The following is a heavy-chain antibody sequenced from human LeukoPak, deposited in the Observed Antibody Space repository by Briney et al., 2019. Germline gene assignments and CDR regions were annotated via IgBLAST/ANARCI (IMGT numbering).Heavy chain of an antibody. CDR3: AKDYDYVWGSYRSSFDF. V-gene: IGHV3-9*01. Sequence: HPGGSLRLSCTASGFTFDDYAMHWVRQAPGKGLEWVSGISWNSASIEYADSVKGRFTISRDNAKNSLYLQMNSLRAEDTALYYCAKDYDYVWGSYRSSFDFWGQGTLVTVSS. CDR1: GFTFDDYA. CDR2: ISWNSASI. J-gene: IGHJ4*02. D-gene: IGHD3-16*02.